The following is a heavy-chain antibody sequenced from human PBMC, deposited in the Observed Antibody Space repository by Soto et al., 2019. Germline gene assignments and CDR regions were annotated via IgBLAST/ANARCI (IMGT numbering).Heavy chain of an antibody. D-gene: IGHD6-19*01. CDR2: IYWDDDK. CDR1: GFSLSSTRMA. V-gene: IGHV2-5*02. J-gene: IGHJ4*02. CDR3: AHIVVAGLGYYFDY. Sequence: QITLKESGPTLVKPTQTLTLTCTFSGFSLSSTRMAVGWIRQPPGKALEWLALIYWDDDKRYSPFLKSRLTITTDTSKNPVVLTLPNMDPVDTARYYCAHIVVAGLGYYFDYWGQGTLVTVSA.